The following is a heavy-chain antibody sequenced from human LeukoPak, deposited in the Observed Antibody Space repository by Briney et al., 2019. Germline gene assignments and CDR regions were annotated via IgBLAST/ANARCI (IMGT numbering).Heavy chain of an antibody. CDR1: GYSISSGYY. CDR2: IYHSGST. V-gene: IGHV4-38-2*01. J-gene: IGHJ4*02. Sequence: SETLSLTCAVSGYSISSGYYWGWIRQPPGKGLEWIGSIYHSGSTYYNPSLKSRVTISVDTSKNQFSLKLSSVTAADTAVYYCARLKWELPRGGWYFDYWGQGTLVTVSS. D-gene: IGHD1-26*01. CDR3: ARLKWELPRGGWYFDY.